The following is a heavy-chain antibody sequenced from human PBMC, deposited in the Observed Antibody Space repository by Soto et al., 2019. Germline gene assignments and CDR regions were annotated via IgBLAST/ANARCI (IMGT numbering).Heavy chain of an antibody. D-gene: IGHD4-17*01. V-gene: IGHV3-15*01. J-gene: IGHJ5*02. CDR3: TPDHSLLTTVTAWFDP. CDR2: IKSKTDGGTT. CDR1: GFTFSNAW. Sequence: EVQLVESGGGLVKPGGSLRLSCAASGFTFSNAWMSWVRQAPGKGLEWVGRIKSKTDGGTTDYAAPVEGRFTMSRDDSNNDLYLQMINLKTGDTAVYYCTPDHSLLTTVTAWFDPWGQGTLVTVTS.